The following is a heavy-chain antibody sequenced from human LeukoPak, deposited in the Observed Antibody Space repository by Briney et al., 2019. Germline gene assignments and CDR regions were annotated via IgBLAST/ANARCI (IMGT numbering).Heavy chain of an antibody. D-gene: IGHD2-15*01. J-gene: IGHJ4*02. CDR3: ATGWWPPPKDDY. Sequence: ASVKVSCKVSGYTLTELSMHWVRQAPGKGLEWMGGFDPEDGETIYAQKFQGRVTMTEDTSTDTAYMELSSLRPEDTAVYYCATGWWPPPKDDYWGQGTLVTVSS. V-gene: IGHV1-24*01. CDR2: FDPEDGET. CDR1: GYTLTELS.